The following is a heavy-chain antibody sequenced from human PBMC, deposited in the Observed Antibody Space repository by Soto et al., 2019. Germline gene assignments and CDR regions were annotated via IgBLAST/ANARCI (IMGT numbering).Heavy chain of an antibody. CDR1: GFTFSSYA. V-gene: IGHV3-23*01. CDR2: ISGSGGST. Sequence: EVQLLESGGGLVQPGGSLRLSCAASGFTFSSYAMSWVRQAPGKGLEWVSAISGSGGSTYYADSVKGRFTMSRDNSKNTLYLQMNSLRAEDTAVYYWAKDLYTDTAMGRGGDWFDPWGQGTLVTVSS. D-gene: IGHD5-18*01. CDR3: AKDLYTDTAMGRGGDWFDP. J-gene: IGHJ5*02.